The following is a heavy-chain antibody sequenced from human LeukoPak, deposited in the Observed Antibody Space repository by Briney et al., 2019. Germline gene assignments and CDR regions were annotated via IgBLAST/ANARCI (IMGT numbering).Heavy chain of an antibody. D-gene: IGHD3-10*01. Sequence: PSETLSLTCTVSGVSISSYYWSWIRQPAGKGLEWIGRIYTSGSTNYYPSLKSRVTISVAKSKSQVSLKLSSVTAADTAVYYCARDLGSGSYQELDYWGQGTLVTVSS. V-gene: IGHV4-4*07. CDR1: GVSISSYY. CDR2: IYTSGST. CDR3: ARDLGSGSYQELDY. J-gene: IGHJ4*02.